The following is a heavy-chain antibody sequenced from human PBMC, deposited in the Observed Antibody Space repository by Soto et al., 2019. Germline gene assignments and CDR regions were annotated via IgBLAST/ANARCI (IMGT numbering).Heavy chain of an antibody. D-gene: IGHD3-10*01. J-gene: IGHJ4*02. CDR1: GFTFSSYA. CDR2: ISYDGSNK. Sequence: GGSLRLSCAASGFTFSSYAMHWVRQAPGKGLEWVAVISYDGSNKYYADSVKGRFTISRDNSKNTLYLQMNSLRAEDTAVYYCARDHLLWFGIGIPYYFDYWGQGTLVTVSS. CDR3: ARDHLLWFGIGIPYYFDY. V-gene: IGHV3-30-3*01.